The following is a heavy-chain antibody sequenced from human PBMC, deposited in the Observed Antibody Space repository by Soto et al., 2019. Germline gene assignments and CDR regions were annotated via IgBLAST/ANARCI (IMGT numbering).Heavy chain of an antibody. Sequence: SGPTLVNPTQTLTLTCTFSGFSLSTGVGVGWIRQPPGKALEWLALIYWDDDKRYSPSLKSRLTITKDTSKNQVVLTVTDMDPADTATYYCAHRNIEVGEAWFDPWGQGTLVTVSS. CDR3: AHRNIEVGEAWFDP. V-gene: IGHV2-5*02. J-gene: IGHJ5*02. CDR2: IYWDDDK. CDR1: GFSLSTGVG. D-gene: IGHD6-19*01.